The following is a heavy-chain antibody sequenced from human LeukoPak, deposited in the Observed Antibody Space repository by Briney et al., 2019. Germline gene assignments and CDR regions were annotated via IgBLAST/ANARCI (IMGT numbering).Heavy chain of an antibody. J-gene: IGHJ3*02. CDR3: ARVVYYDFWSGYEAFDI. V-gene: IGHV4-61*02. CDR2: ISASGST. Sequence: PSQTLSLTCTVSGDSMRSDTYYWIWIRQPAGQGLEWIGRISASGSTNYNPSLKSRVTMSVDTSKNQFSLKLSSVTAADTAVYYCARVVYYDFWSGYEAFDIWGQGTMVTVSS. D-gene: IGHD3-3*01. CDR1: GDSMRSDTYY.